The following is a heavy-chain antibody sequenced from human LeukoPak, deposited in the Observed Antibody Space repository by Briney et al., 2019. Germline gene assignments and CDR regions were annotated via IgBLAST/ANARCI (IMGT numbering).Heavy chain of an antibody. CDR3: ARDLHDYGDYYFDY. CDR2: IYYSGST. CDR1: GGSISSYY. J-gene: IGHJ4*02. V-gene: IGHV4-59*01. D-gene: IGHD4-17*01. Sequence: PSGTLSLTCTVSGGSISSYYWSWIRQPPGKGLEWVGYIYYSGSTNYNPSLKSRVTISVDTSKNQFSLKLSSVTAADTAVYYCARDLHDYGDYYFDYLGQGTLVTVSS.